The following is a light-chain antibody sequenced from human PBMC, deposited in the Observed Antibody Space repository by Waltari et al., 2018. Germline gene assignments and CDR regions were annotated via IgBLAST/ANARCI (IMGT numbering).Light chain of an antibody. J-gene: IGLJ1*01. CDR3: ASWDDSHYV. CDR2: RNI. CDR1: RPHPGRQF. Sequence: QSVLTQPPSASAPPGQRVPIPCSGSRPHPGRQFLYWYQQFPQTAPKLLIYRNIERPSGVPERFSASKSGTSASLVISGVRSEDEAIYYCASWDDSHYVFGPGTTVTVL. V-gene: IGLV1-47*01.